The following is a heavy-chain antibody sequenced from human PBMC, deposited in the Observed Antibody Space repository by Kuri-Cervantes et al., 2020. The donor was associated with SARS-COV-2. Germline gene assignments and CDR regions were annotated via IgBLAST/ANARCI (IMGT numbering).Heavy chain of an antibody. CDR2: INPNSGGT. D-gene: IGHD3-22*01. J-gene: IGHJ3*02. V-gene: IGHV1-2*02. Sequence: ASVKVSCKGSGYSFTNYRIGWVRQAPGQGLEWMGWINPNSGGTNYAQKFQGRVTMTRDTSISTAYMELSRLRSDDTAVYYCARGPQWLGGDIQDAFDIWGQGTMVTVSS. CDR1: GYSFTNYR. CDR3: ARGPQWLGGDIQDAFDI.